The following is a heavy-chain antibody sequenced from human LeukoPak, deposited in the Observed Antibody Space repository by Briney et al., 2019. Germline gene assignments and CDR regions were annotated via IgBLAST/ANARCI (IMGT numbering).Heavy chain of an antibody. CDR2: IYPGDSDT. CDR3: ARLRQLRTLDY. V-gene: IGHV5-51*01. J-gene: IGHJ4*02. Sequence: GESLKISCKASGYGFPSYWIGWVRQMPGKGLEWMGIIYPGDSDTGYSPSFQGQVTISADKSTSTAYLQWSSLKASDTAMYYCARLRQLRTLDYWGQGTLVTVSS. D-gene: IGHD4-17*01. CDR1: GYGFPSYW.